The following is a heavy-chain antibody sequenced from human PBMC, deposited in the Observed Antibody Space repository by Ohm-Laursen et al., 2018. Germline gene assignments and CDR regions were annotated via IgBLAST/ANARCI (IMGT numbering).Heavy chain of an antibody. J-gene: IGHJ4*02. V-gene: IGHV3-30*03. CDR2: ISYDGSNK. D-gene: IGHD6-19*01. Sequence: SSLRLSCSASGFTFSSYGMHWVRQAPGKGLEWVAVISYDGSNKYYADSVKGRFTISRDNSKNTLYLQMNSLRAEDTAVYYCARDQDSRDWYKTIEYWGQGTLVTVSS. CDR3: ARDQDSRDWYKTIEY. CDR1: GFTFSSYG.